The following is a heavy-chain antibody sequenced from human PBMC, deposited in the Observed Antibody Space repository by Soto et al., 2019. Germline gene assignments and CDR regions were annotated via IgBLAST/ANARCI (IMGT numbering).Heavy chain of an antibody. CDR2: IYYSGTT. Sequence: SETLSLTCTVSGGSINSNSYYWGWIRQPPGKGLEYIGSIYYSGTTYYNPSLKSRVTISVDTSKNQFSLKLSSVTAADTAVYYCASAKSAYLKYYFDYWDHGTLVTVSS. CDR3: ASAKSAYLKYYFDY. CDR1: GGSINSNSYY. D-gene: IGHD3-16*01. V-gene: IGHV4-39*01. J-gene: IGHJ4*01.